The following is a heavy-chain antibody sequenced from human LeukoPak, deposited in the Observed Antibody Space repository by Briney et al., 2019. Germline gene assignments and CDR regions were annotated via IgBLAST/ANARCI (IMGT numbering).Heavy chain of an antibody. V-gene: IGHV3-23*01. CDR2: ISGDAGST. J-gene: IGHJ4*02. CDR1: RFTFNSYA. CDR3: ARGVPIRFLEWLPYYFDY. D-gene: IGHD3-3*01. Sequence: QSGGSLRLSCAASRFTFNSYAMNWVRQAPGKGLEWVSGISGDAGSTYYADSVKGRFTISRDNSKNTLSLQMNSLRAEDTAVYYCARGVPIRFLEWLPYYFDYWGQGALVTVSS.